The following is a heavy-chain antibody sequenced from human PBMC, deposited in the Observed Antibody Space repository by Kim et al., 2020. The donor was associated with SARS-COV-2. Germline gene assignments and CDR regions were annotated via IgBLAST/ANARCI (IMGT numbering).Heavy chain of an antibody. CDR2: ISGSGGST. Sequence: GGSLRLSCAASGFTFSSYAMSWVRQAPGKGLEWVSAISGSGGSTYYADSVKGRFTISRDNSKNTLYLQMNSLRAEDTAVYYCAKDGIRAGVWQDIVVVPAALPIGWFDPWGQGTLVTVSS. V-gene: IGHV3-23*01. CDR3: AKDGIRAGVWQDIVVVPAALPIGWFDP. D-gene: IGHD2-2*01. CDR1: GFTFSSYA. J-gene: IGHJ5*02.